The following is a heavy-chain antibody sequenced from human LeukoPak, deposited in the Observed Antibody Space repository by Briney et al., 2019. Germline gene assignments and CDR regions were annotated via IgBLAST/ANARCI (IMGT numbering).Heavy chain of an antibody. J-gene: IGHJ6*02. V-gene: IGHV3-33*01. D-gene: IGHD2-21*02. CDR2: XWYDGSNK. Sequence: GRSLRLSCAASGFTFSXYGMHWVRQAPGKGLEWVXVXWYDGSNKYYADSVKGRFTISRDNSKNTLYLQMNSLRAEDTAVYYCARQYCGGDCYDYYYYGMDVWGQGTTVTVSS. CDR3: ARQYCGGDCYDYYYYGMDV. CDR1: GFTFSXYG.